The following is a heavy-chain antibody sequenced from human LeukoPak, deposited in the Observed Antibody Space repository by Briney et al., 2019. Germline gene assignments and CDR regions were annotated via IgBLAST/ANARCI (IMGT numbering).Heavy chain of an antibody. CDR2: IYYSGNT. CDR3: AGTGGSTWVFDP. V-gene: IGHV4-39*01. CDR1: GGSISSSNYY. D-gene: IGHD6-13*01. Sequence: SETLSLTCTVSGGSISSSNYYWGWIRQPPGKGLEWIGSIYYSGNTYYNPSLMSRVTISVDTSKNQFSLKLSSVTAADTAVYYCAGTGGSTWVFDPWGQGPLVTVSS. J-gene: IGHJ5*02.